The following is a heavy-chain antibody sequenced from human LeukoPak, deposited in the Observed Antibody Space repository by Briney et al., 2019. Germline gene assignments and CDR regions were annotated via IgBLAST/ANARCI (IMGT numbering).Heavy chain of an antibody. J-gene: IGHJ4*02. CDR1: AHSISTFY. Sequence: LQTQSLTSSFSAHSISTFYWSWIRQSPGKGLEWIGHIYSSGDIDYNSSLKSRVTISVDTSKRQFSLRLSSVTATDTAVYYCARLRWQLVGPYFDYWGQGILVTLSS. V-gene: IGHV4-59*01. CDR2: IYSSGDI. CDR3: ARLRWQLVGPYFDY. D-gene: IGHD1-26*01.